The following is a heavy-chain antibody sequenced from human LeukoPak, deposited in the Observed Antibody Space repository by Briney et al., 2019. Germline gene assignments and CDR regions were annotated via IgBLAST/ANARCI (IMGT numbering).Heavy chain of an antibody. Sequence: ASVKVSCKASGYTFTSYYMHWVRQAPGQGLEWMGIINPSGGSTSYAQKFQGRVTMTRDTSTSTVYMELSSLRSEDTAVYYCARDRRSQRKVLWFDPWGQGTLVTVSS. V-gene: IGHV1-46*01. J-gene: IGHJ5*02. CDR3: ARDRRSQRKVLWFDP. CDR2: INPSGGST. D-gene: IGHD1-1*01. CDR1: GYTFTSYY.